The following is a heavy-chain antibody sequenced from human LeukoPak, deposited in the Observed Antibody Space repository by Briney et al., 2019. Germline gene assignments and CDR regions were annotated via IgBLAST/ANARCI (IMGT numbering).Heavy chain of an antibody. Sequence: PGGSLRLSCAASGFTFSSYWMHWVRQAPGKGLVWVSRINSDGSSTSYADSVKGRFTISRDNAKNTLYLQMNSLRAEDTAVYYCASDRSSSWYPNYYGMDVWGQGTTVTVSS. CDR3: ASDRSSSWYPNYYGMDV. D-gene: IGHD6-13*01. CDR2: INSDGSST. V-gene: IGHV3-74*01. J-gene: IGHJ6*02. CDR1: GFTFSSYW.